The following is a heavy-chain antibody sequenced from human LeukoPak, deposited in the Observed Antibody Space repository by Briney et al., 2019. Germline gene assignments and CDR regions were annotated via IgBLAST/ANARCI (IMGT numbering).Heavy chain of an antibody. CDR2: IHSSGST. V-gene: IGHV4-4*07. D-gene: IGHD4-17*01. Sequence: SETLSLTCTVSGGSIGIYYWSWIRQPAGKGLEWIGRIHSSGSTDYNPSLKSRVTMSVDTSKNQFSLKLSSVTAADTAVYYCARLSAVTTSFDYWGQGTLVTVSS. CDR1: GGSIGIYY. CDR3: ARLSAVTTSFDY. J-gene: IGHJ4*02.